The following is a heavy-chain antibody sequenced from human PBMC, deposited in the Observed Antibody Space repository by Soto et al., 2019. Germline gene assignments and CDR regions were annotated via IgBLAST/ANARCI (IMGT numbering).Heavy chain of an antibody. CDR2: ISAYNGNT. Sequence: GASVKVSCKASGYTFTSYGISWVRQAPGQGLEWMGWISAYNGNTNYAQKLQGRVTMTTDTSTSTAYMEPRSLRSDDTAVYYCARDYDILTGYPAPTDAFDIWGQETMVTVSS. D-gene: IGHD3-9*01. V-gene: IGHV1-18*01. CDR1: GYTFTSYG. CDR3: ARDYDILTGYPAPTDAFDI. J-gene: IGHJ3*02.